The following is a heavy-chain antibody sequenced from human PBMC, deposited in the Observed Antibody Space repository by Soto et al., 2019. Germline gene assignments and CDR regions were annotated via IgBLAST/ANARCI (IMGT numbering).Heavy chain of an antibody. V-gene: IGHV3-33*01. J-gene: IGHJ6*02. CDR1: GFTFSSYG. CDR2: IWYDGSNK. Sequence: AGGSLRLSCAASGFTFSSYGMHWVRQAPGKGLEWVAVIWYDGSNKYYADSVKGRFTISRDNSKNTLYLQMNSLRAEDTAVYYCARDLAIIQLWLKYGMDVWGQGTTVTVSS. CDR3: ARDLAIIQLWLKYGMDV. D-gene: IGHD5-18*01.